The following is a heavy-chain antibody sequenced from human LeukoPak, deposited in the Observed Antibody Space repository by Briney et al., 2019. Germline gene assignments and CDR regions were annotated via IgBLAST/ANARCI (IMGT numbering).Heavy chain of an antibody. J-gene: IGHJ3*02. CDR3: ARASITRVAFDI. Sequence: SETLSLTCAVYGGSFSGYYWSWIRQPPGKGPEWIGEINHSGSTNYNPSLKSRVTISVDTSKNQFSLKLSSVTAADTAVYYCARASITRVAFDIWGQGTMVTVSS. D-gene: IGHD3-10*01. CDR2: INHSGST. CDR1: GGSFSGYY. V-gene: IGHV4-34*01.